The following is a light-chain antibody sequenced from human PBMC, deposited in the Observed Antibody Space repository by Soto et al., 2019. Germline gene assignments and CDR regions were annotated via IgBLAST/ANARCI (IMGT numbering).Light chain of an antibody. CDR1: QDISNY. Sequence: DIQMTQSPSSLSASVGDRVTITCQASQDISNYLNWYHQKPGKAPNLLIFDASNLETGVPSRFSGSGSGTDFTFTISTLQPEDIGTNYCQKYDKHLLTLGLGTNVDIK. J-gene: IGKJ3*01. CDR2: DAS. V-gene: IGKV1-33*01. CDR3: QKYDKHLLT.